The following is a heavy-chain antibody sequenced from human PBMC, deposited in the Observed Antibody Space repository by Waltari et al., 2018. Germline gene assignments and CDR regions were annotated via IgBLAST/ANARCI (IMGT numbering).Heavy chain of an antibody. V-gene: IGHV1-2*06. CDR1: GYTFTGYY. J-gene: IGHJ4*02. CDR3: ASDPHYYDSSGYYAGGGY. Sequence: QVQLVQSGAEVKKPGASVKVSCKASGYTFTGYYMHWVRQAPGQGLEWMGRINPNSGGTNYAQKFQGRVTMTRDTSISTAYMELSRLGSDDTAVYYCASDPHYYDSSGYYAGGGYWGQGTLVTVSS. CDR2: INPNSGGT. D-gene: IGHD3-22*01.